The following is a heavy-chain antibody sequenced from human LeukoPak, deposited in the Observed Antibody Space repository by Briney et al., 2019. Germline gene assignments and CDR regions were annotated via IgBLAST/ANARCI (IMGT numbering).Heavy chain of an antibody. J-gene: IGHJ4*02. CDR3: TRKTDSGGSGDY. CDR2: IYSHGAT. CDR1: GFTVYNNY. D-gene: IGHD3-22*01. Sequence: GGSLRLSCAASGFTVYNNYMTWVRQAPGKGLECVSVIYSHGATYYAVSVKGRFTISRDKSKNTLHLQMNDLRPDDTAVYYCTRKTDSGGSGDYWGQGALVTVSS. V-gene: IGHV3-53*01.